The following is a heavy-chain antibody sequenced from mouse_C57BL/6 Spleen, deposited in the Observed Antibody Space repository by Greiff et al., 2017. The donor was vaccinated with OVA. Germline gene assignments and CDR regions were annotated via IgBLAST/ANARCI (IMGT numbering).Heavy chain of an antibody. D-gene: IGHD2-3*01. CDR3: ARGSDGYYDY. Sequence: VKLQESGPGLVQPSQSLSITCTVSGFSLTSYGVHWVRQSPGKGLEWLGVIWSGGSTDYNAAFISRLSISKDNSKSQVFFKMNSLQADDTAIYYCARGSDGYYDYWGQGTLVTVSA. CDR1: GFSLTSYG. J-gene: IGHJ3*01. V-gene: IGHV2-2*01. CDR2: IWSGGST.